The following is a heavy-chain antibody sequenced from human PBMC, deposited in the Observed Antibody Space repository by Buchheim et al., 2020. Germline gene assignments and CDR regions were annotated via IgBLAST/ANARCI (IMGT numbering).Heavy chain of an antibody. CDR1: GFPFSTSA. V-gene: IGHV3-30*18. D-gene: IGHD2-15*01. CDR3: AKTPLEYCSGGSCYYPFDY. Sequence: QVQLVESGGGVVQPGRSLRLSCAASGFPFSTSAMHWVRQAPGKGLEWVALISYDGSNKYYGDSVKGRFTFSRDNSKNTLYLQMNSLRAEDTAVYYCAKTPLEYCSGGSCYYPFDYWGQGTL. J-gene: IGHJ4*02. CDR2: ISYDGSNK.